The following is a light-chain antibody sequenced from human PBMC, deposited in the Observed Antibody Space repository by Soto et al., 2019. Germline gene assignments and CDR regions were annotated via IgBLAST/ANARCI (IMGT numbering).Light chain of an antibody. CDR3: QKYNSATALT. CDR1: QGISNY. J-gene: IGKJ4*01. Sequence: DIQMTQSPSSLSASVGDRVTITCRASQGISNYLAWYQQKPGKVPKLLIYAASTLQSGVPSRFSGSGSGTDFTLTISGLQPEDVATYYCQKYNSATALTFGGGTKVEIK. V-gene: IGKV1-27*01. CDR2: AAS.